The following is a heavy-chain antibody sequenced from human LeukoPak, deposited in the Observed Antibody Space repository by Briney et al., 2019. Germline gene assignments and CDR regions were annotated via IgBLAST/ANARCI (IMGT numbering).Heavy chain of an antibody. CDR3: ARRPDGTSHFDY. J-gene: IGHJ4*02. D-gene: IGHD6-6*01. Sequence: SETLSLTCTVSGGSIRSYFWSWIRQPPGKGLEWIWYVYYSGGTNYNPSLNSRVTISVDTSTEQFSLKLSSVTGVDTAVYYCARRPDGTSHFDYWGQGTLVTVSS. CDR1: GGSIRSYF. V-gene: IGHV4-59*08. CDR2: VYYSGGT.